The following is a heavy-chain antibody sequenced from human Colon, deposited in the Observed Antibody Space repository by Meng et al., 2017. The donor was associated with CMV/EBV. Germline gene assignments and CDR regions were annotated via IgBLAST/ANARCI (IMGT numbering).Heavy chain of an antibody. Sequence: ASGFSFSDYCMTWVRQAPGKGLEWVSVIYSGGSTYYADSVKGRFTISRDNSKNTLYLQMNSLRAEDTAVYYCARGPHGFLEWYPIQYWGQGTLVTVSS. CDR3: ARGPHGFLEWYPIQY. D-gene: IGHD3-3*01. CDR1: GFSFSDYC. CDR2: IYSGGST. J-gene: IGHJ4*02. V-gene: IGHV3-66*02.